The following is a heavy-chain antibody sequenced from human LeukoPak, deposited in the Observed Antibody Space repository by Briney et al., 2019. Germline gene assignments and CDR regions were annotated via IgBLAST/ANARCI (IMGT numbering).Heavy chain of an antibody. Sequence: ASVKVSCKASGGTFISYAISWVRQAPGQGLEWMGWINPNSGGTNYAQKFQGWVTMTRDTSISTAYMELSRLRSDDTAVYYCARVAYYYDSSGYYSAGYFDYGGQGALVTVS. V-gene: IGHV1-2*04. CDR2: INPNSGGT. CDR1: GGTFISYA. J-gene: IGHJ4*02. CDR3: ARVAYYYDSSGYYSAGYFDY. D-gene: IGHD3-22*01.